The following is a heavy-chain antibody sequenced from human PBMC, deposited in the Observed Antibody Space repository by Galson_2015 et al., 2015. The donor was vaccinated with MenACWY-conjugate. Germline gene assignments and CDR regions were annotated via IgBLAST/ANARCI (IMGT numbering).Heavy chain of an antibody. CDR1: GGSISSPY. Sequence: SETLSLTCTVSGGSISSPYWSWFRQPPGKGLEWIAYIRDTGSLKDNPSLKSRVTMSADKSNNQFSLTMTSVTAADTAVYYCARGVNLASMAGYWGQGTLVTVSS. V-gene: IGHV4-59*11. J-gene: IGHJ4*02. CDR3: ARGVNLASMAGY. D-gene: IGHD3-3*02. CDR2: IRDTGSL.